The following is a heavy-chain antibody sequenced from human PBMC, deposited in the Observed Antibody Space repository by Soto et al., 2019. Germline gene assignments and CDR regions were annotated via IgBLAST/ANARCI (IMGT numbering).Heavy chain of an antibody. CDR1: GFTFRTYT. CDR3: ARDEHYYDSSGYYWFDP. CDR2: ISSSSSYI. Sequence: EVQLVESGVGLVKPGGSLRLSCAASGFTFRTYTMNWVRQAPGKGLEWVSSISSSSSYISYADSVKGRFTISRDNAKNSLYLQMNSLRAEDTAVYYCARDEHYYDSSGYYWFDPWGQGTLVTVSS. V-gene: IGHV3-21*01. D-gene: IGHD3-22*01. J-gene: IGHJ5*02.